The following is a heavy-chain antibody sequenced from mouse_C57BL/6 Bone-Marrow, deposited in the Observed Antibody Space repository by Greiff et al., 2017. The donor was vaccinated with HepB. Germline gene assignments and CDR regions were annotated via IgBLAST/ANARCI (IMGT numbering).Heavy chain of an antibody. CDR1: GYTFTSYW. Sequence: VQLQQPGAELVRPGTSVKLSCKASGYTFTSYWMHWVKQRPGQGLEWIGVIDPSDSYTNYNQKFKGKATLTVDTSSSTAYMQLSSLTSEDSAVYYCAREGHYYGSRDWYFDVWGTGTTVTVSS. V-gene: IGHV1-59*01. CDR3: AREGHYYGSRDWYFDV. CDR2: IDPSDSYT. D-gene: IGHD1-1*01. J-gene: IGHJ1*03.